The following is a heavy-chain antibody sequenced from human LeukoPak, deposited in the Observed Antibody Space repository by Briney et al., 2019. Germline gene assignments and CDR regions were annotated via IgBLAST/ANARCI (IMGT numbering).Heavy chain of an antibody. CDR2: ISSSSSYI. J-gene: IGHJ6*03. V-gene: IGHV3-21*01. D-gene: IGHD6-13*01. CDR1: GFTFSSYS. Sequence: PGRSLRLSCAASGFTFSSYSMNWVRQAPGKGLEWVSSISSSSSYIYYADSVKGRFTISRDNAKNSLYLQMNSLRAEDTAVYYCARAAAGTVYYYMDVWGKGTTVTISS. CDR3: ARAAAGTVYYYMDV.